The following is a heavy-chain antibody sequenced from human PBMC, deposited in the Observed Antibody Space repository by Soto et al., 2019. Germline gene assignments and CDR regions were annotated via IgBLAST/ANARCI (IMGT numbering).Heavy chain of an antibody. D-gene: IGHD3-22*01. CDR2: VYSNGHT. CDR3: ARVMSSGYPLYYFDY. Sequence: PSETLSLTCTVSGDSISNKNYHWGWTRQPPGKGLEWIGPVYSNGHTYHNPSLKSRLAMAVDTSKNQFSLSLISVTDADTTVYYCARVMSSGYPLYYFDYWGQGTLVTVSS. V-gene: IGHV4-39*02. J-gene: IGHJ4*02. CDR1: GDSISNKNYH.